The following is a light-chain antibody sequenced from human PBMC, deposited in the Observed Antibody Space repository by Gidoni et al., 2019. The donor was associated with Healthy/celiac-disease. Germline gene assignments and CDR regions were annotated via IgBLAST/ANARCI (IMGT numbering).Light chain of an antibody. CDR2: KDS. Sequence: SYELTPPPSVPFSPGPPARITCPGDALPKQYAYWYRPKPGPAPVLVKYKDSERPAGIPERFSGASSGTTVTLTISGVQAEDEADYYCQSADSSGTWVFGGGTKLTVL. V-gene: IGLV3-25*03. CDR1: ALPKQY. CDR3: QSADSSGTWV. J-gene: IGLJ3*02.